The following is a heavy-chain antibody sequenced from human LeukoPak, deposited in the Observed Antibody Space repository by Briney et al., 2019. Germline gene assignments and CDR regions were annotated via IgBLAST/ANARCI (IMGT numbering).Heavy chain of an antibody. CDR3: VKEGDCSSTSCSTNWFDP. CDR2: ISSNGGST. Sequence: PGGSLRLSCSASGFTFSSYAMHWVRQAPGKGLEYVSAISSNGGSTYYADSVKGRFTISRDNPKNTLYLQMSSLRAEDTAVYYCVKEGDCSSTSCSTNWFDPWGQGALVTVSS. CDR1: GFTFSSYA. J-gene: IGHJ5*02. V-gene: IGHV3-64D*06. D-gene: IGHD2-2*01.